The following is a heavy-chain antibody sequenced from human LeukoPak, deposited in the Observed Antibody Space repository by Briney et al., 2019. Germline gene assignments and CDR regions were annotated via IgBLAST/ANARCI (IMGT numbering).Heavy chain of an antibody. CDR1: GFTFSSYA. CDR2: ISYDGSNK. D-gene: IGHD5-18*01. CDR3: ARVQGRCSYGSGFDY. Sequence: GGSLRLSCAASGFTFSSYAMHWVRQAPGKGLEWVAVISYDGSNKYYADSVKGRFTISRDNYKNTLYLQMNSLRAEDTAVYYCARVQGRCSYGSGFDYWGQGTLVTVSS. J-gene: IGHJ4*02. V-gene: IGHV3-30*04.